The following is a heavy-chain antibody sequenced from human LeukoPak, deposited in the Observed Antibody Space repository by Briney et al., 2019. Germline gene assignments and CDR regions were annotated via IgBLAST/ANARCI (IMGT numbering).Heavy chain of an antibody. V-gene: IGHV4-61*02. D-gene: IGHD3-22*01. CDR1: GGSINSGSYY. Sequence: SETLSLTCTVSGGSINSGSYYWTWIRQPAGKGLEWIGRIYTNGITSYNPSLNSRATISVETSKNQFSLILRSVTAADTAVYYCAREGYDSSGINWFDPWGQGTLVTVSS. J-gene: IGHJ5*02. CDR3: AREGYDSSGINWFDP. CDR2: IYTNGIT.